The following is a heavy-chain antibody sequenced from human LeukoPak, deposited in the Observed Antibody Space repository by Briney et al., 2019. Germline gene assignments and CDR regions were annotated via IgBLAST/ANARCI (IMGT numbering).Heavy chain of an antibody. Sequence: RGALRHSRAASRFTLRSYAMSSVRATLEEELESVSDICGRRGSTYYADSVKGRFTIYRHKSKNTLYLQNNSQLAEDTAVYYYAKDDSGPLYGSGNYNGFDYWGQGTLVTVSS. V-gene: IGHV3-23*01. CDR1: RFTLRSYA. CDR2: ICGRRGST. J-gene: IGHJ4*02. CDR3: AKDDSGPLYGSGNYNGFDY. D-gene: IGHD3-10*01.